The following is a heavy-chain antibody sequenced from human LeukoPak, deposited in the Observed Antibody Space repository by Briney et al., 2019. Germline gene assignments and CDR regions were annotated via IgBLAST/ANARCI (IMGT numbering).Heavy chain of an antibody. J-gene: IGHJ6*02. D-gene: IGHD5-12*01. CDR1: GYTFTSYA. CDR3: ARDLRGYSYYYGMDV. Sequence: ASVKVSCKASGYTFTSYAMHWVRQAPGQRLEWMGWINAGNGNTKYSQKFQGRVTMTRDTSTSTVYMELSSLRSEDTAVYYCARDLRGYSYYYGMDVWGQGTTVTVSS. V-gene: IGHV1-3*01. CDR2: INAGNGNT.